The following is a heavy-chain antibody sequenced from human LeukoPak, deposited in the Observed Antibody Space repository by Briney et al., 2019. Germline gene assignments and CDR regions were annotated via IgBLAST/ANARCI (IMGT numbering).Heavy chain of an antibody. J-gene: IGHJ4*02. D-gene: IGHD2-15*01. CDR2: ISAYNGNT. CDR3: AIIDCSGGICYSGGGY. V-gene: IGHV1-18*01. Sequence: GASVKVSCKASGYTFTSYDINWVRQATGQGLEWMGWISAYNGNTNYAQKLQGRVTMTTDTSTSTAYMELRSLRSDDTALYYGAIIDCSGGICYSGGGYWGQGTLVTVSS. CDR1: GYTFTSYD.